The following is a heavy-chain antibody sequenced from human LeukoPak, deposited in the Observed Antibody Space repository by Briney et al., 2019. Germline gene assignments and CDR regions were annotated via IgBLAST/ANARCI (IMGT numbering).Heavy chain of an antibody. Sequence: SSETLSLTCTVSGGSISSSSYYWGWIRQPPGKGLEWIGSIYYSGSTYYNPSLKSRVTISVDTSKNQFSLKLSSVTAADTAVYYCARLLRSMVAPALPRYWGQGTLVTVSS. V-gene: IGHV4-39*01. CDR2: IYYSGST. J-gene: IGHJ4*02. CDR1: GGSISSSSYY. D-gene: IGHD5-12*01. CDR3: ARLLRSMVAPALPRY.